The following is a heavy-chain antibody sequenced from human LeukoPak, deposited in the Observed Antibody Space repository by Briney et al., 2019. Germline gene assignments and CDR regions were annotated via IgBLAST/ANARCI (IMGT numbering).Heavy chain of an antibody. CDR1: GGSISSGGYY. D-gene: IGHD4-17*01. CDR3: ARGRSDYDYGDTGVDY. J-gene: IGHJ4*02. Sequence: SETLSLTCTVSGGSISSGGYYWSWIRQHPGKGLEWIGYIYYSGSTYYNPSPKSRVTISVDTSKNQFSLKLSSVTAADTAVYYCARGRSDYDYGDTGVDYWGQGTLVTVSS. V-gene: IGHV4-31*03. CDR2: IYYSGST.